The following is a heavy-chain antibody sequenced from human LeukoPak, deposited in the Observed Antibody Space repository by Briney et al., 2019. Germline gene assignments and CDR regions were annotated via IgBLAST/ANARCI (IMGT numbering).Heavy chain of an antibody. CDR3: ARHRSKWLQSSFDY. CDR1: GFTFINYW. CDR2: IDSTGSS. V-gene: IGHV4-39*01. J-gene: IGHJ4*02. Sequence: GSLRLSCAASGFTFINYWMSWIRQSPGKGLEWIGSIDSTGSSYWNTSLKSRVTISVDTSKNQFSLKLNSVTAADTAVYYCARHRSKWLQSSFDYWGQGTLVTVSS. D-gene: IGHD5-24*01.